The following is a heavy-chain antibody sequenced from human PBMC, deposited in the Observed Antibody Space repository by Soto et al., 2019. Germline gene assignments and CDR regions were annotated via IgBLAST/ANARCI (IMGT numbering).Heavy chain of an antibody. V-gene: IGHV4-31*03. CDR3: AREVSPNSRGWYTVLVRWFDP. CDR1: GGSINSGDYY. CDR2: ISYSGNT. Sequence: QVQLQESGPGLVKPSQTLSLTCTVSGGSINSGDYYWSWVRQVPGKGLEWIGFISYSGNTHYNPSLEIRVTISKDTSKNQFSMRLNSMTAADSAVYYCAREVSPNSRGWYTVLVRWFDPWGQGTLVTVSS. J-gene: IGHJ5*02. D-gene: IGHD6-19*01.